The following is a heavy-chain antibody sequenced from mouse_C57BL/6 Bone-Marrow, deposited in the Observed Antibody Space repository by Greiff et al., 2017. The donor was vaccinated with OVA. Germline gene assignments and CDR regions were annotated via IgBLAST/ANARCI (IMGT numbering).Heavy chain of an antibody. J-gene: IGHJ4*01. Sequence: DVHLVESGGGLVQPGGSLKLSCAASGFTFSDYYMYWVRQTPEKRLEWVAYISNGGGSTYYPDTVKGRFTISRDNAKNTLYLQMSRLKSEDTAMYYCARRKLGRDAMDYWGQGTSVTVSS. V-gene: IGHV5-12*01. D-gene: IGHD4-1*01. CDR2: ISNGGGST. CDR3: ARRKLGRDAMDY. CDR1: GFTFSDYY.